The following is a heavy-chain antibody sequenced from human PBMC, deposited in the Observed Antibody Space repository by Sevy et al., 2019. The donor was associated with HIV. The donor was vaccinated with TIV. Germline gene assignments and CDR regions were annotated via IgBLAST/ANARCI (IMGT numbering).Heavy chain of an antibody. D-gene: IGHD2-8*02. CDR1: GFPFSSYA. Sequence: GGSLRLSCAASGFPFSSYAMSWVRQAPGRGLEWFSTLIGGGRRTYYADSVTGRFIISRDNSRNTLYLQMNSLRAEDTAIYYCAKRRVQSGLSGGGANYGMDVCGRGTTVTVSS. V-gene: IGHV3-23*01. J-gene: IGHJ6*02. CDR2: LIGGGRRT. CDR3: AKRRVQSGLSGGGANYGMDV.